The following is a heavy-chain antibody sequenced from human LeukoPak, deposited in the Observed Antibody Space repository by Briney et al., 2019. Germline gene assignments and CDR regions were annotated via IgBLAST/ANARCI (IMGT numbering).Heavy chain of an antibody. D-gene: IGHD2-2*01. CDR3: ARRHCSSTSCYDFDY. CDR2: IYPGDSDT. V-gene: IGHV5-51*01. CDR1: GYSFTSYW. Sequence: GESLKISCKGSGYSFTSYWIGWVRQMPGKGLEWMGIIYPGDSDTRYSPSFQGQVTISADKSISTAYPQWSSLKASDTAMYYCARRHCSSTSCYDFDYWGQGTLVTVSS. J-gene: IGHJ4*02.